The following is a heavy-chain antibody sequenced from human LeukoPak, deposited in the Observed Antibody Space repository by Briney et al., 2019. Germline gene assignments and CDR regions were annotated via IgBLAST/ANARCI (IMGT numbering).Heavy chain of an antibody. CDR3: ASTYYDFWSGYYTARFDY. J-gene: IGHJ4*02. CDR2: IYHSGST. V-gene: IGHV4-4*02. D-gene: IGHD3-3*01. Sequence: SETLSLTCAVSGGSISSSNWWSWVRQPPGKGLEWIGEIYHSGSTNYNPSLKSRVTISADKSKNQFSLKLSSVTAADTAVYYCASTYYDFWSGYYTARFDYWGQGTLVTVSS. CDR1: GGSISSSNW.